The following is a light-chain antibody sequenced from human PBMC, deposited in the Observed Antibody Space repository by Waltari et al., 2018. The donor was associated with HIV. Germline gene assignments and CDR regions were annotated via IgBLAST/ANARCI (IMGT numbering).Light chain of an antibody. V-gene: IGLV2-23*02. CDR1: SSDVGGYNL. Sequence: QSALTQPASVSGSPGQSITISCTGTSSDVGGYNLVSWYQQHPGQAPKPIIYEVTKRPSGVSNRFSASKSGNTASLTISVLQAEDEAHYHCCSYAGSSTLVFGGGTNVIVL. CDR3: CSYAGSSTLV. J-gene: IGLJ3*02. CDR2: EVT.